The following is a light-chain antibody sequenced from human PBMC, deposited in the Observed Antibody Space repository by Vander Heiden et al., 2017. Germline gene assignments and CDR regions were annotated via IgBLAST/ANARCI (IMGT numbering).Light chain of an antibody. V-gene: IGLV1-44*01. J-gene: IGLJ1*01. CDR2: SNN. CDR1: IPNIGRNT. Sequence: QSVLTQPPSASGTPGQRVTISCSGSIPNIGRNTVNWYQHLPGTAPKLLINSNNQRPSGVPDRFSASKSGTSASLAISGLQSEDEAVYYCAAWDDSLNGLYVFGSGTKVTVL. CDR3: AAWDDSLNGLYV.